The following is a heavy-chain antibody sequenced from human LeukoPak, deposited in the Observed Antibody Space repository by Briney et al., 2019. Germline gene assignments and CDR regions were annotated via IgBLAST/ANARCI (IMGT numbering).Heavy chain of an antibody. V-gene: IGHV4-34*01. Sequence: PSETLSLTCAVYGRSFSGYYWSWIRQPPGKGLEWIGEINHSGSTNYNPSLKSRVTISVDTSKNQFSLKLSSVTAADTAVYYCARHPSIAAASYYYYYMDVWGKGTTVTVSS. CDR3: ARHPSIAAASYYYYYMDV. CDR1: GRSFSGYY. D-gene: IGHD6-13*01. CDR2: INHSGST. J-gene: IGHJ6*03.